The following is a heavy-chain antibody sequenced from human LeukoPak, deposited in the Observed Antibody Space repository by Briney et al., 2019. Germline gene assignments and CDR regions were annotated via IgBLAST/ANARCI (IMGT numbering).Heavy chain of an antibody. CDR3: ARAGWAYSPFDH. J-gene: IGHJ4*02. Sequence: SQTLSLTCTVSGGSITSGGYYWSWIRQPPGKGLEWIGYIYHSGSTYYNPSLKSRVTISVDTSKNQFSLKLSSVTAADTAVYYCARAGWAYSPFDHWGQGILVTVSS. V-gene: IGHV4-30-2*01. CDR2: IYHSGST. CDR1: GGSITSGGYY. D-gene: IGHD2-21*01.